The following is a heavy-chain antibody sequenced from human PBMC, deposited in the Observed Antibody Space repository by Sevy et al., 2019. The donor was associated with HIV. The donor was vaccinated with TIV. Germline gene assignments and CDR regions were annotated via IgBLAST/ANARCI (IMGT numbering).Heavy chain of an antibody. V-gene: IGHV4-59*08. D-gene: IGHD3-16*01. CDR3: ARRAFLGGYFDS. CDR1: SGSIGNYY. J-gene: IGHJ4*03. Sequence: SETLSLTCSVSSGSIGNYYWYWIRQPPGRGLEWLGLTYYSGNTNYNPSLKSRVTMSIDTSKNQFSLGLSSLTAADTAVYYCARRAFLGGYFDSWGQGILVTVSS. CDR2: TYYSGNT.